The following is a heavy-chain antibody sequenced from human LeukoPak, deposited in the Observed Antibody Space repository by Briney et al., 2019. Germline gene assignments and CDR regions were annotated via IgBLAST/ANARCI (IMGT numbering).Heavy chain of an antibody. CDR3: ARDSSPDY. V-gene: IGHV3-21*01. CDR2: ISSSSSYI. D-gene: IGHD6-13*01. J-gene: IGHJ4*02. Sequence: GGSLRLSCAASGFTVSSNYMSWVRQAPGKGLEWVSSISSSSSYIYYADSVKGRFTISRDNAKNSLYLQMNSLRAEDTAVYYCARDSSPDYWGQGTLVTVSS. CDR1: GFTVSSNY.